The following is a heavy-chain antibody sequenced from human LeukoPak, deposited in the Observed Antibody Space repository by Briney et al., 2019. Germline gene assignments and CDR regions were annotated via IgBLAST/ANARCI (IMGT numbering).Heavy chain of an antibody. CDR1: GYTFTSYG. J-gene: IGHJ4*02. CDR2: ISAYNGDT. CDR3: ARQQCRGGSCYWGYYFDY. V-gene: IGHV1-18*01. Sequence: ASVKVSCKASGYTFTSYGISWVRQAPGEGLEWMGWISAYNGDTDYAQKLQGRVTMTTDTFTNTAYMELRSLRSDDTAVFYCARQQCRGGSCYWGYYFDYWGQGTLVTVSS. D-gene: IGHD2-15*01.